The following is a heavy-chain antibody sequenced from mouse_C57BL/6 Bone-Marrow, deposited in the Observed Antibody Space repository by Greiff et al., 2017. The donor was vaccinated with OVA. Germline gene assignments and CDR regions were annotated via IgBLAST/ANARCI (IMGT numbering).Heavy chain of an antibody. CDR3: AREEITTVVEDWFAY. J-gene: IGHJ3*01. Sequence: VQGVESGAELARPGASVKLSCKASGYTFTSYGISWVKQRTGQGLEWIGEIYPRSGNTYYNEKFKGKATLTADKSSSTAYMELRSLTSEDSAVYFCAREEITTVVEDWFAYWGQGTLVTVSA. V-gene: IGHV1-81*01. CDR2: IYPRSGNT. D-gene: IGHD1-1*01. CDR1: GYTFTSYG.